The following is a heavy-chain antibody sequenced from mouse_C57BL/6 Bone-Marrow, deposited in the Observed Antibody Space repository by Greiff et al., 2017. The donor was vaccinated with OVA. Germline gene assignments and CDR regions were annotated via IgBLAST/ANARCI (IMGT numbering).Heavy chain of an antibody. J-gene: IGHJ1*03. CDR3: VRNVEYYGSSYGYMDD. CDR2: IDPSDSYT. CDR1: GYTFTSYW. Sequence: VQLQQPGAELVMPGASVKLSCKASGYTFTSYWMHWVKQRPGQGLEWIGEIDPSDSYTNYNQKFKGKSTLTVDKSSSTAYMQLSSLTSEASAVYYAVRNVEYYGSSYGYMDDWGTGTTVTVSS. D-gene: IGHD1-1*01. V-gene: IGHV1-69*01.